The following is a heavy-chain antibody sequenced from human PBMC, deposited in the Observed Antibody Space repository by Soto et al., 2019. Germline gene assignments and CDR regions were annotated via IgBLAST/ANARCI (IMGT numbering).Heavy chain of an antibody. CDR1: GYSFTYNV. Sequence: QAQLVQSGAEVKKPGASVEVSCKALGYSFTYNVIHWVRRAPGQSLEWMGWINAGNDNTKYSQKFQGRLTVARDTSASTAYMELSSLTSEDTAVYYCARDRERWEGAFDVWGQGTMVTVSS. V-gene: IGHV1-3*01. CDR2: INAGNDNT. J-gene: IGHJ3*01. CDR3: ARDRERWEGAFDV. D-gene: IGHD1-26*01.